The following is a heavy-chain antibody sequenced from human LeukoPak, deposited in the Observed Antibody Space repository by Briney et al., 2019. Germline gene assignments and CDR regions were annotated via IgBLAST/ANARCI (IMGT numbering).Heavy chain of an antibody. CDR1: EGTFSSYA. CDR3: ARDMTVTTSSDYYYGMDV. V-gene: IGHV1-69*04. CDR2: IIPIFGIA. Sequence: ASVKVSCKASEGTFSSYAISWVRQAPGQGLEWMGRIIPIFGIANYAQKFQGRVTITADKSTSTAYMELSSLRSEDTAVYYCARDMTVTTSSDYYYGMDVWGQGTTVTVSS. J-gene: IGHJ6*02. D-gene: IGHD4-17*01.